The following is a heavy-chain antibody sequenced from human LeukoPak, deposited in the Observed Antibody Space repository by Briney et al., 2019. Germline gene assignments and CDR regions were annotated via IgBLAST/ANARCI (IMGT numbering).Heavy chain of an antibody. Sequence: ASVKVSCTASGYTFTSYGIRWVRQDPGQGLEWMGWISAYNGNTNYAQKLQGRVTMTTDTSTSTAYMELRSLRSDDTAVYYCAGRRRAPNWNEPPYDYYGMDVWGQGTTVTVSS. J-gene: IGHJ6*02. D-gene: IGHD1-20*01. V-gene: IGHV1-18*01. CDR2: ISAYNGNT. CDR1: GYTFTSYG. CDR3: AGRRRAPNWNEPPYDYYGMDV.